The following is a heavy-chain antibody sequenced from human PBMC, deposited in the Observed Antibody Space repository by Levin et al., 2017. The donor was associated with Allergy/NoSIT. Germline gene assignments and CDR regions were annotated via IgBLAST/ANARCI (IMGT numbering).Heavy chain of an antibody. CDR1: GFTFSNYG. CDR3: AKERGPFTGFDV. CDR2: IWSNGRNQ. Sequence: QPGGSLRLSCAASGFTFSNYGMHWVRQAPGKGLEWVAVIWSNGRNQYYGDSVKGRFTISRDNSRNTMDLQMSSLRAVDTGIYYCAKERGPFTGFDVWGRGALVTVLS. V-gene: IGHV3-33*06. D-gene: IGHD2-8*02. J-gene: IGHJ5*02.